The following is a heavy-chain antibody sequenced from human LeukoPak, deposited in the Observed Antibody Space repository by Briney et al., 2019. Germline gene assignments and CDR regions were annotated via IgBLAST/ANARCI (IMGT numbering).Heavy chain of an antibody. CDR2: ISNSGSTI. CDR3: ARGGSYLSAFDI. D-gene: IGHD1-26*01. Sequence: PGGSLRLSCAASGFTFSSYEMNWVRQAPGKGLEWVSYISNSGSTIYYTDSVKGRFTISRDNAKNSLHLQMNSLRAEDTAVYYCARGGSYLSAFDIWGQGTMVTVSS. CDR1: GFTFSSYE. V-gene: IGHV3-48*03. J-gene: IGHJ3*02.